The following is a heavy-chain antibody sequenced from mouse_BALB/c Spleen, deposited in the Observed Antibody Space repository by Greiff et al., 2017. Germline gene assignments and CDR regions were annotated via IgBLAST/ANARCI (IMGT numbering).Heavy chain of an antibody. CDR2: INPYNGAT. CDR1: GYSFTGYY. J-gene: IGHJ2*01. D-gene: IGHD1-1*01. CDR3: ASFITTVVEGYFDY. Sequence: VQLQQSGPELVKPGASVKISCKASGYSFTGYYMHWVKQSHVKSLEWIGRINPYNGATSYNQNFKDKASLTVDKSSSTAYMELHSLTSEDSAVYYCASFITTVVEGYFDYWGQGTTLTVSS. V-gene: IGHV1-31*01.